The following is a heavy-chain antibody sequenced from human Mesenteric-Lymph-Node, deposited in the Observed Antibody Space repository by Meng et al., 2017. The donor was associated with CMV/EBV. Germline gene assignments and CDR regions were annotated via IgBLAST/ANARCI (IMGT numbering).Heavy chain of an antibody. CDR2: IHYDGSDK. V-gene: IGHV3-30*02. CDR1: GFTFSSYG. J-gene: IGHJ6*02. CDR3: ARALEYTIFGVVIMDPAYYYYYGMDV. Sequence: GESLKISCAASGFTFSSYGMHWLRQAPGKGLEWVAFIHYDGSDKYYADSVKGRFTISRDNAKNSLYLQMNSLRAEDTAVYYCARALEYTIFGVVIMDPAYYYYYGMDVWGQGTTVTVSS. D-gene: IGHD3-3*01.